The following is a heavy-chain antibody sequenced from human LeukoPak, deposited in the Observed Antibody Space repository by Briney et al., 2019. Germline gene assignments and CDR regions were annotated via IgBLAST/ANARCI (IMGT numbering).Heavy chain of an antibody. CDR1: GDTFSTYA. J-gene: IGHJ4*02. CDR2: IIPVFDTT. D-gene: IGHD2-8*01. CDR3: TRAGRSISMVFFV. V-gene: IGHV1-69*13. Sequence: ASVKVSCKASGDTFSTYAINWVRQAPGQGLEWMGQIIPVFDTTYYEQKMQGRVTITADQSTSTVYMELSNLRSDDTGVYYCTRAGRSISMVFFVWGQGTLVIVSS.